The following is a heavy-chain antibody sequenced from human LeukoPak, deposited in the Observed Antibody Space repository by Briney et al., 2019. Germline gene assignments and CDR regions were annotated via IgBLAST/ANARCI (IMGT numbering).Heavy chain of an antibody. J-gene: IGHJ5*02. CDR1: GFSFTTYW. V-gene: IGHV3-7*01. D-gene: IGHD3-10*01. Sequence: GGSLRLSCAASGFSFTTYWMSWVRQAPGKGLEWVANIKQDGSEKYYVDSVKGRFTISRDNAKNSLYLQMNSLRAEDTAVYYCAREGRKYYGSGSYYRFDPWGQGTLVTVSS. CDR3: AREGRKYYGSGSYYRFDP. CDR2: IKQDGSEK.